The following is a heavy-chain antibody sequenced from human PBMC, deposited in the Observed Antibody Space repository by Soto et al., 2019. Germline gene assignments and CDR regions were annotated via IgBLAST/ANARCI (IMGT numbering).Heavy chain of an antibody. Sequence: QVRLEQSGAEVKKPGSSVRVSCQASGGALTSYPIHWVRQAPGQGLEWMGVIAPIVDTSNLAEKFKTRLTLTADTSTKTVYMDLTSLRSDDTAIYFCATYPRPYKWTDIWGRGTQLTVSS. CDR2: IAPIVDTS. CDR3: ATYPRPYKWTDI. CDR1: GGALTSYP. D-gene: IGHD1-20*01. V-gene: IGHV1-69*06. J-gene: IGHJ4*02.